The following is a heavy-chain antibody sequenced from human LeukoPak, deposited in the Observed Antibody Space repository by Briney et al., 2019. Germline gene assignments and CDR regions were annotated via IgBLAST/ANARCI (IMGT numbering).Heavy chain of an antibody. CDR1: GFTFTSSA. CDR3: AAAMVNYYYHYGMDV. V-gene: IGHV1-58*02. Sequence: ASVKVSCKASGFTFTSSAMQWVRQARGQRLEWIGWIVVGSGNTNYAQKFQERVTITRDMSTSTAYMELSSLRSEDTAVYYCAAAMVNYYYHYGMDVWGQGTTVTVSS. D-gene: IGHD3-10*01. CDR2: IVVGSGNT. J-gene: IGHJ6*02.